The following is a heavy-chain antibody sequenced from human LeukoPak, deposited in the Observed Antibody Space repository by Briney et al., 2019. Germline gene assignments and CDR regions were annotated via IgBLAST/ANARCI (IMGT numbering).Heavy chain of an antibody. J-gene: IGHJ4*02. CDR3: ARVRIGGDYFDY. V-gene: IGHV4-34*01. Sequence: SETLSLTCAVYGGSFSGYYWSWIRQPPGKGLEWIGEINHSGSTNYNPSLKSRVTISVDTSKNQLSLKLSSVTAADTAVYYCARVRIGGDYFDYWGQGTLVTVSS. CDR2: INHSGST. D-gene: IGHD2-21*01. CDR1: GGSFSGYY.